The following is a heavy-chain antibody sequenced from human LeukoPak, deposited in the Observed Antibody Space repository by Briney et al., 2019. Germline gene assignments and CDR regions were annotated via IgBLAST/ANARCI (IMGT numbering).Heavy chain of an antibody. J-gene: IGHJ3*02. CDR2: LYSGGDT. D-gene: IGHD4-17*01. V-gene: IGHV3-53*01. Sequence: GGSLRLSCAASGFTVSSFYMTWVRQAPGKGLDWVSVLYSGGDTYYAVSVKGRFTISRDKSKNTLYLQMNSLRAEDTAVYYCARSDYGDYTDAFDIWGQGTMVTVSS. CDR1: GFTVSSFY. CDR3: ARSDYGDYTDAFDI.